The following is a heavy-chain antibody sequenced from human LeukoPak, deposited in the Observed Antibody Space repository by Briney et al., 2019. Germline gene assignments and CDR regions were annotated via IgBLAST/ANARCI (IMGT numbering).Heavy chain of an antibody. V-gene: IGHV3-21*01. CDR1: GFTFSSYS. Sequence: GGSLRLSCAASGFTFSSYSMNWVRQAPGKGLEWVSSISSSSSYIYYADSVKGLFTISRDNAKNSLYLQMNSLRAEDTAVYYCARDPSDHFWSGYYFDYWGQGTLVTVSS. D-gene: IGHD3-3*02. CDR3: ARDPSDHFWSGYYFDY. J-gene: IGHJ4*02. CDR2: ISSSSSYI.